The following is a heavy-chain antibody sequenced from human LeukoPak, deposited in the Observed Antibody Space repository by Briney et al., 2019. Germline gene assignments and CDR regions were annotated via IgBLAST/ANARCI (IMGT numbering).Heavy chain of an antibody. CDR1: GFTFSSYW. CDR2: IKDDGSEK. CDR3: ARARIDY. V-gene: IGHV3-7*04. Sequence: GGSLRLSCVGSGFTFSSYWMTWVRQAPGKGLEWVANIKDDGSEKYSVDSVKGRFTISRDNAKNLLYLQMSSLRAEDTAVYYCARARIDYWGQGTLVTVPS. D-gene: IGHD1-14*01. J-gene: IGHJ4*02.